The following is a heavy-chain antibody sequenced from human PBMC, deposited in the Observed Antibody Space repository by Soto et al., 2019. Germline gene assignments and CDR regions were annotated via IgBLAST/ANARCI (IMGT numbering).Heavy chain of an antibody. J-gene: IGHJ5*02. CDR3: AKLTHRGPIAVAGPLGS. CDR1: GSITNHH. V-gene: IGHV1-46*01. D-gene: IGHD6-19*01. Sequence: QVHLVQSGAEVKKPGASVNVSCQASGSITNHHMHWVRQAPGQGLEWMGIFNPSGLSTTYAQKFQGRVVMTRDTSTSTAYMELSSVTSEDTAVYFCAKLTHRGPIAVAGPLGSWGQGTLVIVS. CDR2: FNPSGLST.